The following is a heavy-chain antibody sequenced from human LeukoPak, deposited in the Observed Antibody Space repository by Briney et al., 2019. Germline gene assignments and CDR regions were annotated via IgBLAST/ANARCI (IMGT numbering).Heavy chain of an antibody. CDR3: AKSRFVVVPDDYVY. D-gene: IGHD2-2*01. CDR1: GFTFSSYA. J-gene: IGHJ4*02. Sequence: GGSLRLSCAASGFTFSSYAMSWVRQAPGKGLDWVSAISGSGGSTYYADSVKGRFTISRDNSKNTLYLQMNSLRAQDTAVYYCAKSRFVVVPDDYVYWGQGTLVTVSS. V-gene: IGHV3-23*01. CDR2: ISGSGGST.